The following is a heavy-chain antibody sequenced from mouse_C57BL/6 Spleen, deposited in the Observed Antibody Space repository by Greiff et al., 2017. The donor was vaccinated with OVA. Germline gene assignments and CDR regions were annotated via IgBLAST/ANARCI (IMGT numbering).Heavy chain of an antibody. Sequence: EVQVVESGGGLVKPGGSLKLSCAASGFTFSDYGMHWVRQAPEKGLEWVAYISSGSSTIYYADTVKGRFTISRDNAKNTLFLQMTSLRSEDTAMDYCARDSNYLSYWYFDVWGTGTTVTVSS. CDR2: ISSGSSTI. V-gene: IGHV5-17*01. CDR3: ARDSNYLSYWYFDV. D-gene: IGHD2-5*01. J-gene: IGHJ1*03. CDR1: GFTFSDYG.